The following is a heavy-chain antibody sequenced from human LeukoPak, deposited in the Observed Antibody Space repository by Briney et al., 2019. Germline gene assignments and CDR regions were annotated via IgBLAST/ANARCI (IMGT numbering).Heavy chain of an antibody. CDR3: ARDSQRDYSNYYFDY. CDR1: GFTLSTYA. D-gene: IGHD4-11*01. Sequence: GGSLRLSCADSGFTLSTYAMHWVRQAPGKGLEWVAVISYDGNNKYYAASVKGRFTISRDNSQNTVNLQMNSLRAEDTAVYYCARDSQRDYSNYYFDYWGQGTLVTVSS. J-gene: IGHJ4*02. V-gene: IGHV3-30-3*01. CDR2: ISYDGNNK.